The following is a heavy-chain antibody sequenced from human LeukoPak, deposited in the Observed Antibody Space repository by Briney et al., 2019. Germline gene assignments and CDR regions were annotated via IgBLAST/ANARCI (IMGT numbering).Heavy chain of an antibody. Sequence: GGSLRLSCAASGFTFSSYAMYWVHQAPGEGLEYVSAISSNGGSTYYANSVKGRFTISRDNSKNTLYLQMGSLRAEDMAVYYCARALEWELPIDYWGQGTLVTVSS. CDR1: GFTFSSYA. CDR2: ISSNGGST. V-gene: IGHV3-64*01. D-gene: IGHD1-26*01. J-gene: IGHJ4*02. CDR3: ARALEWELPIDY.